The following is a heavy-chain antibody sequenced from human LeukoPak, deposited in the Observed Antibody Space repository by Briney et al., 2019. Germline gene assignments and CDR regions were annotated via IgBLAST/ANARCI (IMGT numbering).Heavy chain of an antibody. J-gene: IGHJ4*02. D-gene: IGHD6-19*01. CDR2: IHPVDSHT. CDR1: GFSFTSYW. Sequence: GESLKISCKSYGFSFTSYWIGWVRQMPGKGLEWMGIIHPVDSHTRYSPSFQGQVSISADKSISTAYLQWSSLKASDTAMYYCARSWVAGYGTVLDYWGQGTLVTVSS. V-gene: IGHV5-51*01. CDR3: ARSWVAGYGTVLDY.